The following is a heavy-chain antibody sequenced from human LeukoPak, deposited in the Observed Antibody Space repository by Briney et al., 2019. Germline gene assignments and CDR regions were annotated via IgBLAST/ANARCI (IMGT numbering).Heavy chain of an antibody. CDR1: GYTFTGYY. Sequence: GASVKVSCKASGYTFTGYYMHWVRQAPGQGLEWMGWINPNSGGTNYAQKFQGRVTMTRDTSISTAYMELSRLRSDDTAVYYCARDSDCSSTSCPHAFDIWGQGTMVTVSS. D-gene: IGHD2-2*01. J-gene: IGHJ3*02. V-gene: IGHV1-2*02. CDR2: INPNSGGT. CDR3: ARDSDCSSTSCPHAFDI.